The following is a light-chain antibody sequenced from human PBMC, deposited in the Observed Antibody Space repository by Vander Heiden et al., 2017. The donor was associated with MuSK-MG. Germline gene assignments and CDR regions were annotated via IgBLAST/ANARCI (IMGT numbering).Light chain of an antibody. CDR3: MQALEAPPT. Sequence: DIVMTQSPLSLPVTSGAPASISCRSTQSLLHSKGHNYLDWSLQKPGQSPPPLIYLGSNSASGVSDRFSGRGSGTDFRLKVRREEAEDVGVYACMQALEAPPTFGQGTRLEIK. CDR1: QSLLHSKGHNY. J-gene: IGKJ5*01. CDR2: LGS. V-gene: IGKV2-28*01.